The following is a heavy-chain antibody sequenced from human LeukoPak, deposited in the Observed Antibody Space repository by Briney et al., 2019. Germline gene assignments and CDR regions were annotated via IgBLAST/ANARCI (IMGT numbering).Heavy chain of an antibody. CDR3: AILAGYGAYYYY. CDR1: GSRFTSYW. V-gene: IGHV5-51*01. Sequence: GESLKIYCTGPGSRFTSYWIGWLRHVPGKGLEYMGIIYPGDSDTRYSPSFQGQVTISADKSISTAYLQWSSLKASDTAMYYCAILAGYGAYYYYCGQGTLVTVSS. J-gene: IGHJ4*02. CDR2: IYPGDSDT. D-gene: IGHD4/OR15-4a*01.